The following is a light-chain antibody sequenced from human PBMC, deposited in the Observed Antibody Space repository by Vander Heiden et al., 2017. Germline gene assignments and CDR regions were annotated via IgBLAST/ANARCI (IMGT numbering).Light chain of an antibody. J-gene: IGLJ3*02. V-gene: IGLV1-51*01. Sequence: SVLTQPPSVSAAPGQRCTISCSGSNSNIGTNYVTWYQQFPATAPKLLIYDNNQRTSGIPERFSAARYGTTATVVITGLQTGDGADYYCGTWDVSLSSGVFGGGTRRTVL. CDR2: DNN. CDR3: GTWDVSLSSGV. CDR1: NSNIGTNY.